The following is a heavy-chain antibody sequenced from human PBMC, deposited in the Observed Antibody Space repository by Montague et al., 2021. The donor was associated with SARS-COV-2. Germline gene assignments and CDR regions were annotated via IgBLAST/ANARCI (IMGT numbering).Heavy chain of an antibody. Sequence: SETLSLTCAVYGGSFSDYHWTWIRQSPGGGLEWIGQINYGGSTKYNPSLRRRVTISIDTSKNQFSLKLTSVAAADTAVSYCARGAPGYWGQGTLVTVSS. CDR2: INYGGST. D-gene: IGHD1-1*01. CDR1: GGSFSDYH. J-gene: IGHJ4*02. V-gene: IGHV4-34*01. CDR3: ARGAPGY.